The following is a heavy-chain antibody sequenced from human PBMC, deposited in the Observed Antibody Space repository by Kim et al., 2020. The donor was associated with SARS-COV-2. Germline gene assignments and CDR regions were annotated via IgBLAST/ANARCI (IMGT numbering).Heavy chain of an antibody. Sequence: AQKFQGRVTITADESTSTAYMGLSSLRSEDTAVYYCARARTTSPYYYYYYGMDVWGQGTTVTVSS. CDR3: ARARTTSPYYYYYYGMDV. D-gene: IGHD1-7*01. J-gene: IGHJ6*02. V-gene: IGHV1-69*01.